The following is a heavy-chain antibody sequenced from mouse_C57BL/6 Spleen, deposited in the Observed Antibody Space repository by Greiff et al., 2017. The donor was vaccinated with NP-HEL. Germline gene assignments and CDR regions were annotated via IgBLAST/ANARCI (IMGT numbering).Heavy chain of an antibody. CDR3: ARSAQAYYAMDY. CDR1: GFTFSSYA. CDR2: ISDGGSYT. V-gene: IGHV5-4*03. Sequence: EVKLMESGGGLVKPGGSLKLSCAASGFTFSSYAMSWVRQTPEKRLEWVATISDGGSYTYYPDNVKGRFTISRDNAKNNLYLQMSHLKSEDTAMYYCARSAQAYYAMDYWGQGISVTVSS. D-gene: IGHD3-2*02. J-gene: IGHJ4*01.